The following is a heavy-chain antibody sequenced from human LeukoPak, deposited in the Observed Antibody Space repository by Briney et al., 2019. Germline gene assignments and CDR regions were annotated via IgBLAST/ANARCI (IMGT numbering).Heavy chain of an antibody. J-gene: IGHJ6*03. CDR1: GFTFSRYT. CDR2: ISAVVTYI. CDR3: ARGGIAGRPVYYYYMDV. D-gene: IGHD6-6*01. V-gene: IGHV3-21*01. Sequence: GGSLRLSCAASGFTFSRYTIHWGRQAPGKGQEWVLSISAVVTYIYYTDSFKGRFTISRDNVEKSAYLELSGLTAHDTAIYYCARGGIAGRPVYYYYMDVWGKGTTVTVSS.